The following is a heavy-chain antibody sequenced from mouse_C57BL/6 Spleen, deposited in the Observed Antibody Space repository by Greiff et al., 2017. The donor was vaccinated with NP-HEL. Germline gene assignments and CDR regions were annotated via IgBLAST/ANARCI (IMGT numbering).Heavy chain of an antibody. CDR2: IDPSDSYT. D-gene: IGHD1-2*01. J-gene: IGHJ2*01. CDR1: GYTFTSYW. V-gene: IGHV1-59*01. CDR3: ARSSLLRHYFDY. Sequence: QVQLQQPGAELVRPGTSVKLSCKASGYTFTSYWMHWVKQRPGQGLEWIGVIDPSDSYTNYNQKFKGKATLTVDTSSSTAYMQLSSLTSEDSAVYCCARSSLLRHYFDYWGQGTTLTVSS.